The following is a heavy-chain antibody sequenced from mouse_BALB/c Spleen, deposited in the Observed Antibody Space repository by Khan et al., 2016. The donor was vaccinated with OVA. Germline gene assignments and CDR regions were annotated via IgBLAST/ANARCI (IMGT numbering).Heavy chain of an antibody. CDR1: GYTFTSYT. Sequence: QVQLKESGAELARPGASVKMSCKASGYTFTSYTIHWIKKRPGQGLEWMGYINPSDDYTNYNQKLKDKATLTTDKSSTTAYLLLSSLTSDDSAVYSCVRDGAYHRNDGWFAYWGQGTLVTVSA. CDR3: VRDGAYHRNDGWFAY. V-gene: IGHV1-4*01. CDR2: INPSDDYT. J-gene: IGHJ3*01. D-gene: IGHD2-14*01.